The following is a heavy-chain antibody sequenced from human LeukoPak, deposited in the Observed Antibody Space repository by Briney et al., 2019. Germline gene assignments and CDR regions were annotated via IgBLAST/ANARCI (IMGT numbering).Heavy chain of an antibody. CDR2: IYPSGSA. D-gene: IGHD5-18*01. J-gene: IGHJ4*02. V-gene: IGHV4-30-2*06. Sequence: SETLSLTCAVYGGSLSGYYWNWIRQSPGKGLEWIGYIYPSGSAYYNPSLKSRVTISVDRSKNQISLKLSSVTAADTAVYYCASYSYGSVFHDYWGQGTLVTVSS. CDR1: GGSLSGYY. CDR3: ASYSYGSVFHDY.